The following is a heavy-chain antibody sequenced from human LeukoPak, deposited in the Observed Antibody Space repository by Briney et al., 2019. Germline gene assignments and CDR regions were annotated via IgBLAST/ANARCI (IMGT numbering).Heavy chain of an antibody. Sequence: ASVKVSCKASGYIFTSYFMHWVRQAPGQGLEWMGLINPSGGSTRYAQKFQGRVTMTRDMSTSTVYMELSSLRSEDTAVYYCARVYYYDSSVPGDAFDIWGQGTMVTVSS. CDR3: ARVYYYDSSVPGDAFDI. CDR2: INPSGGST. CDR1: GYIFTSYF. V-gene: IGHV1-46*01. D-gene: IGHD3-22*01. J-gene: IGHJ3*02.